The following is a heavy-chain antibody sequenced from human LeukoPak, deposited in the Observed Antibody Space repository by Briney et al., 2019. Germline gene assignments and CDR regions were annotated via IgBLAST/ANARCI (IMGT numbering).Heavy chain of an antibody. D-gene: IGHD1-26*01. CDR1: GFTFSSYS. V-gene: IGHV3-21*01. Sequence: GGSPRLSCAASGFTFSSYSMNWVRQAPGKGLEWVSSISSSSSYIYYADSVKGRFTISRDNAKNSLYLQMNSLRAEDTAVYYCARDRWELPDGHSLDAFDIWGQGTMVTVSS. J-gene: IGHJ3*02. CDR3: ARDRWELPDGHSLDAFDI. CDR2: ISSSSSYI.